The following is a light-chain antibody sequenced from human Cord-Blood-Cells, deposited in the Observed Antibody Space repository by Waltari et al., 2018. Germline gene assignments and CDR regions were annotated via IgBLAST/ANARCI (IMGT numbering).Light chain of an antibody. V-gene: IGLV1-47*01. J-gene: IGLJ7*01. CDR3: AAWVDSLSGPV. CDR2: RNN. CDR1: SPHIGSNS. Sequence: SVLTQPPTASGPPRQRVTITCSGSSPHIGSNSVTWYQQLPEKAPNILIYRNNQRPSGVPDRFSGSKSGTSASLAISGLRSEDEADYYCAAWVDSLSGPVFGGGTQLTVL.